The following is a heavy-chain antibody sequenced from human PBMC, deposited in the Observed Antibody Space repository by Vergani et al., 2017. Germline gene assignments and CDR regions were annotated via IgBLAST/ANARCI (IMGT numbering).Heavy chain of an antibody. CDR1: GGSISSGGYS. V-gene: IGHV4-30-2*01. Sequence: QVQLQESGPGLVKPSETLSLTCAVSGGSISSGGYSWSWIRQPPGKGLEWIGYIYHSGSTYYNPSLKSRVTISVDRSKNQFSLKLSSVTAADTAVYYCARGFFMAAFDIWGQGTMVTVSS. J-gene: IGHJ3*02. CDR3: ARGFFMAAFDI. D-gene: IGHD3-3*01. CDR2: IYHSGST.